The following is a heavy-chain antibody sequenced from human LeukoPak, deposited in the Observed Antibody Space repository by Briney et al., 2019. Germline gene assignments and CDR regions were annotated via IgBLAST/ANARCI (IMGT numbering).Heavy chain of an antibody. D-gene: IGHD3-3*01. J-gene: IGHJ4*02. CDR2: IRYDGSNK. Sequence: GGSLRLSCAASGFTFSSYGMHWVRQAPGKGLEWVAFIRYDGSNKYYADSVKGRFTISRDNSKNTLYLQMNSLRAEDTAVYYCAKFLFYDFWSGDPHSYWGQGTLVTVSS. CDR3: AKFLFYDFWSGDPHSY. V-gene: IGHV3-30*02. CDR1: GFTFSSYG.